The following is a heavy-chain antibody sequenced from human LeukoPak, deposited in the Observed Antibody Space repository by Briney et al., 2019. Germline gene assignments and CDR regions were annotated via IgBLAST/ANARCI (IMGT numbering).Heavy chain of an antibody. CDR2: INHSGST. CDR1: GGSFSGYY. V-gene: IGHV4-34*01. CDR3: ARGRGPTRALEKDIVVVPAEVGFDY. D-gene: IGHD2-2*01. Sequence: SETLSLTCAVYGGSFSGYYWSWIRQPPGKGLEWIVEINHSGSTNYNPSLKSRVTISVDTSKNQFSLKLSSVTAADTAVYYCARGRGPTRALEKDIVVVPAEVGFDYWGQGTLVTVSS. J-gene: IGHJ4*02.